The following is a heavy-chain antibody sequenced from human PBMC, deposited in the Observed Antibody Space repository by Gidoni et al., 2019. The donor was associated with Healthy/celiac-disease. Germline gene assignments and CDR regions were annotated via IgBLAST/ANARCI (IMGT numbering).Heavy chain of an antibody. Sequence: EVQLVESGGGLVKPGGSLRLSCAASGFTFSSYSMNWVRQAPGKWLEWVSSISSSSSYIYYADSVKGRFTISRDNAKNSLYLQMNSLRAEDTAVYYCARDDVSLAVAVKFFDYWGQGTLVTVSS. CDR2: ISSSSSYI. J-gene: IGHJ4*02. CDR3: ARDDVSLAVAVKFFDY. CDR1: GFTFSSYS. D-gene: IGHD6-19*01. V-gene: IGHV3-21*01.